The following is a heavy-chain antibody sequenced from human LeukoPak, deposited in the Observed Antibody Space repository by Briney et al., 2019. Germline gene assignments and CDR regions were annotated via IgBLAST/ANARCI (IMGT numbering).Heavy chain of an antibody. D-gene: IGHD1-26*01. V-gene: IGHV1-46*01. CDR3: ARVRGSEGNGAFDI. CDR2: IYPSGGGT. Sequence: ASVKVSCKASGYTFTSYYIHWVRQAPGQGLEWMGVIYPSGGGTTYAQKFQGRVTMTRDTFTSTAYMELSSLRSDDTAVYYCARVRGSEGNGAFDIWGQGTMVTVSS. CDR1: GYTFTSYY. J-gene: IGHJ3*02.